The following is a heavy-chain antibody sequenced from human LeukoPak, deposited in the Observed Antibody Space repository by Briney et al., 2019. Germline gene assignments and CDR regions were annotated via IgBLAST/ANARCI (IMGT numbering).Heavy chain of an antibody. D-gene: IGHD4-23*01. J-gene: IGHJ5*02. CDR1: GDSVSSGSSS. Sequence: SQTLSLTCAISGDSVSSGSSSWHWIRQSPSRGLEWLGRTYYTSKWTGDSALSVRSRIAITPDTSKNQFTLQLNSVTGDDTAVYYCVRRAKGNSYFDPWGQGTLVVVSS. CDR3: VRRAKGNSYFDP. CDR2: TYYTSKWTG. V-gene: IGHV6-1*01.